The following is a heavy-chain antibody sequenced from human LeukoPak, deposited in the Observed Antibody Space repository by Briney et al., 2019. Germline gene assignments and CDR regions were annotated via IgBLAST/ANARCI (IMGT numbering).Heavy chain of an antibody. D-gene: IGHD1-26*01. CDR1: GGSIGRDY. V-gene: IGHV4-59*08. CDR2: IHYTGST. CDR3: AGWEPDYFDI. J-gene: IGHJ3*02. Sequence: SETLSLTCAVSGGSIGRDYGSWIRQSPGKGLEWIGYIHYTGSTSYNPSFLSRVTISMDASRNQFSLKLTSVTAADTAVYYCAGWEPDYFDIWGQGTMVTVSS.